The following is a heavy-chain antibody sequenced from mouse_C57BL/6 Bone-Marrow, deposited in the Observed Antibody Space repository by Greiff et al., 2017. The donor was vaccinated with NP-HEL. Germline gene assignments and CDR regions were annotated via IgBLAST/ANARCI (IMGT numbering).Heavy chain of an antibody. Sequence: VQLQQSGPSLVRPSQTLSLSCTVTGFSINSYCYWIWIRQFPGNKLEYIGYTFYSGITYYNPSLDSRASITRDTSKNQFSLKLSSVTTEDTATYYCASAYGNYWYFDVWGTGTTVTVSS. CDR3: ASAYGNYWYFDV. CDR2: TFYSGIT. J-gene: IGHJ1*03. CDR1: GFSINSYCY. V-gene: IGHV3-3*01. D-gene: IGHD2-1*01.